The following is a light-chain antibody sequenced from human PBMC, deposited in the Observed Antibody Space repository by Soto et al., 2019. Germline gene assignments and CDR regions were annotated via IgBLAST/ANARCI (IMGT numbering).Light chain of an antibody. Sequence: EIVLTQSPGTXXXXXXXXXXXSXRAXQXVSSSYLSWYQQKPGQAPRLLIYGASSRATGIPDRFSGSGSGTDFTLTISRLEPEDFAVYYCQQYGSSPLTXGQGTKVEIK. CDR3: QQYGSSPLT. CDR1: QXVSSSY. CDR2: GAS. V-gene: IGKV3-20*01. J-gene: IGKJ1*01.